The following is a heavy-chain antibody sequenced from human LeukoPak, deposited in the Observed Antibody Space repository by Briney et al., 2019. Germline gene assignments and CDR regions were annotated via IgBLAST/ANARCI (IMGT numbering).Heavy chain of an antibody. Sequence: GRSLRLSCAASGFTFSSYGMHWVRQAPGKGLEWVAVIWYDGSNKYYADSVKGRFTISRDNSKNTLYLQMNSLRAEDTAVYYCAKEALVGGTSLDGYYFYGMDVWGQGTTVTVSS. CDR1: GFTFSSYG. D-gene: IGHD1-26*01. J-gene: IGHJ6*02. CDR3: AKEALVGGTSLDGYYFYGMDV. CDR2: IWYDGSNK. V-gene: IGHV3-33*06.